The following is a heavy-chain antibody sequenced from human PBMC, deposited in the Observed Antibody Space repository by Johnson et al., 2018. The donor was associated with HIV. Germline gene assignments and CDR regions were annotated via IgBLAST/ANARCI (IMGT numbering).Heavy chain of an antibody. CDR1: GFTFSNYA. V-gene: IGHV3-30*04. D-gene: IGHD6-13*01. CDR2: ISYDGSNT. Sequence: QVQLVESGGGVGQPGRYPRLSCAASGFTFSNYAMHWVRQAPGKGLEWVAVISYDGSNTYYADSVKGRFTISRDNSKNTLYLQMNSLRAEDTAVYYCARGAAAAPGGFDIWGQGTVVTVSS. J-gene: IGHJ3*02. CDR3: ARGAAAAPGGFDI.